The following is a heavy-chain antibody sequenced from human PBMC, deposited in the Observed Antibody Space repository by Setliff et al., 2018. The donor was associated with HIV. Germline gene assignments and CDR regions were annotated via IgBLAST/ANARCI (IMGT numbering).Heavy chain of an antibody. D-gene: IGHD5-18*01. Sequence: SETLSLTCAVYNGSFSGYYWTWIRQPPGKGLEWIGEINDSGSTNSSPSLKSRVTISVDASRNQFSLRLSSVTAADTAVYYCAAWGPRYSYAPYFFDSWGQGTLVTVSS. CDR3: AAWGPRYSYAPYFFDS. CDR2: INDSGST. J-gene: IGHJ4*02. V-gene: IGHV4-34*01. CDR1: NGSFSGYY.